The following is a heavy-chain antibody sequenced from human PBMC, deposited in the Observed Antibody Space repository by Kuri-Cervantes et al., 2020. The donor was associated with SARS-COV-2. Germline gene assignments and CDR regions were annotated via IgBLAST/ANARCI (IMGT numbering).Heavy chain of an antibody. CDR3: ARDLFGGGGYYYGMDV. V-gene: IGHV3-30-3*01. Sequence: GESLKISCAASGFTFSSYAMHRVRQAPGKGLEWVAVISYDGSNKYYADSVKGRFTISRDNSKNTLYLRMNSLRAEDTAVYYCARDLFGGGGYYYGMDVWGQGTTVTVSS. CDR2: ISYDGSNK. CDR1: GFTFSSYA. J-gene: IGHJ6*02. D-gene: IGHD4-23*01.